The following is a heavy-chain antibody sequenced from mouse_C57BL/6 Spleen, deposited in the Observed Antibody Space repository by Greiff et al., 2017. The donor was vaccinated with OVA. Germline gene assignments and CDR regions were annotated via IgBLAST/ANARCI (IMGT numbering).Heavy chain of an antibody. D-gene: IGHD2-5*01. Sequence: QVQLQQPGAELVKPGASVKLSCKASGYTFTSYWMHWVKQRPGQGLEWIGMIHPNSGSTNYNEKFKSKATLTVDKSSSTAYMQLSSLTSEDSAVYYGAIVMGSYSNSLAYWGQGTLVTVSA. CDR1: GYTFTSYW. CDR3: AIVMGSYSNSLAY. V-gene: IGHV1-64*01. CDR2: IHPNSGST. J-gene: IGHJ3*01.